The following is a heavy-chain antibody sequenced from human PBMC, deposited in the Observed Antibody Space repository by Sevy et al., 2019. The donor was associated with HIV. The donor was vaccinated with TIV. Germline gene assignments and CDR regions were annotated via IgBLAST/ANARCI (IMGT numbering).Heavy chain of an antibody. CDR2: VYYSGHT. Sequence: SETLSLTCTVSSDSISSSSYFWGWIRQPQGKGLEWIASVYYSGHTYYNPSLKSRVSISVDTSKNQFSLKLSSVTAADTAVYYCARGGYDSSGYYYGYWGQGTLVTVSS. J-gene: IGHJ4*02. V-gene: IGHV4-39*01. CDR1: SDSISSSSYF. CDR3: ARGGYDSSGYYYGY. D-gene: IGHD3-22*01.